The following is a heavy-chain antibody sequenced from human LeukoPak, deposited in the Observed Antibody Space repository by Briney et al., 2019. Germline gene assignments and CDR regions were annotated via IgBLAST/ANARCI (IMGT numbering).Heavy chain of an antibody. J-gene: IGHJ4*02. D-gene: IGHD5-12*01. CDR3: ARSTGAFSGYDKVGDY. Sequence: ASVKVSCKASGYTFTDYYIHWVRQAPGQGLEWMGWINPNSGGTNYAQKFQGRVTMTRDTSISTAYMELSRLRSDDTAVYYCARSTGAFSGYDKVGDYWGQGTLVTVSS. CDR1: GYTFTDYY. V-gene: IGHV1-2*02. CDR2: INPNSGGT.